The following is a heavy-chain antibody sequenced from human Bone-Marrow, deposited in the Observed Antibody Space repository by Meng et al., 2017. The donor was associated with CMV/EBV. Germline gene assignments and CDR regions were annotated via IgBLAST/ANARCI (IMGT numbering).Heavy chain of an antibody. Sequence: GESLKISCAASGFTVSSNYMSWVRQAPGKGLEWVAVIWHDGSNKYYADSVKGRFTISRDNSKNTLYLQMNSLRAEDTAVYYCAKEQHYYDSSGYYAYWGQGTLVTVSS. J-gene: IGHJ4*02. V-gene: IGHV3-33*06. CDR1: GFTVSSNY. D-gene: IGHD3-22*01. CDR3: AKEQHYYDSSGYYAY. CDR2: IWHDGSNK.